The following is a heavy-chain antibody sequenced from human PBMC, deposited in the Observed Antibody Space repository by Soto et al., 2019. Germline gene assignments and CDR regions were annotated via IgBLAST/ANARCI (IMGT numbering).Heavy chain of an antibody. CDR1: GFTFSDHY. Sequence: GGSLRLSCAASGFTFSDHYMDWVRQAQGKGLEWVGRTRNKANSYTTEYAASVKGRFTISRDDSKNSLYLQMNSLKTEDTAVYYCARLTTVTPNAYYYGMDVWGQGTTVTVSS. D-gene: IGHD4-17*01. V-gene: IGHV3-72*01. CDR3: ARLTTVTPNAYYYGMDV. CDR2: TRNKANSYTT. J-gene: IGHJ6*02.